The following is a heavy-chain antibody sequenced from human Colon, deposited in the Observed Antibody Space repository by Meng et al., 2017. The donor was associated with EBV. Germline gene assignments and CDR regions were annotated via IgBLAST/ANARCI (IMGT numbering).Heavy chain of an antibody. J-gene: IGHJ4*02. CDR1: GGSFSDSY. V-gene: IGHV4-34*01. CDR2: INHVGST. Sequence: QGQQQQWGAGLLKPSETLSLTCTVYGGSFSDSYWTWIRQPPGKGLEWIGEINHVGSTTYNPSLKSRVTISVDTSKNQFSLKLSSVTAADAAVYYCASSDCSGGTCYLDCWGQGTLVTVSS. CDR3: ASSDCSGGTCYLDC. D-gene: IGHD2-15*01.